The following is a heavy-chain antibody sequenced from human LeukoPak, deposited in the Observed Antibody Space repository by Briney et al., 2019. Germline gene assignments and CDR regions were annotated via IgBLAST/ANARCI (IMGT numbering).Heavy chain of an antibody. D-gene: IGHD6-13*01. V-gene: IGHV2-5*02. CDR3: AHRWVGTSWYWVYFDY. CDR2: IYWDDDK. J-gene: IGHJ4*02. CDR1: GFSLTTSGVG. Sequence: SGPTLVNPTQTLTLTCTFSGFSLTTSGVGVGWIRQPPGKALEWLALIYWDDDKRYSPFLKSRLTITKDTSRNQVVLTMTNMDPVDTATYYCAHRWVGTSWYWVYFDYWGQGTLVTVSS.